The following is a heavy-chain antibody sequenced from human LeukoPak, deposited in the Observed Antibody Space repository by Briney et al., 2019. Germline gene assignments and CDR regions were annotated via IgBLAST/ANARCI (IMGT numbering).Heavy chain of an antibody. CDR1: GGSISSYY. J-gene: IGHJ4*02. Sequence: SETLSLTCTVSGGSISSYYWSWIRQPPGKGLEWIGYIYYSGSTTYNPSLKSRVTISVDTSKSQFSLKLGSVTAADTAVYYCARDQNPYGSGSSLGDYGGQGILVTVSS. CDR3: ARDQNPYGSGSSLGDY. CDR2: IYYSGST. V-gene: IGHV4-59*01. D-gene: IGHD3-10*01.